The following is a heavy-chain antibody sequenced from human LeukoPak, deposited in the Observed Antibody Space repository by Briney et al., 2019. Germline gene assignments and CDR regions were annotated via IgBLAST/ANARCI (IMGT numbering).Heavy chain of an antibody. CDR2: SNPKSGET. J-gene: IGHJ4*02. Sequence: ASVKVSCKASGYTFTAYYMHWIRQAPGQGLEWMGWSNPKSGETNYAQKFQGRVTMTRDTSISTAYMELSGLRFDDTATYYCAKDWELRWSQGGFDHWGQGTLLTVSS. D-gene: IGHD3-10*01. V-gene: IGHV1-2*02. CDR3: AKDWELRWSQGGFDH. CDR1: GYTFTAYY.